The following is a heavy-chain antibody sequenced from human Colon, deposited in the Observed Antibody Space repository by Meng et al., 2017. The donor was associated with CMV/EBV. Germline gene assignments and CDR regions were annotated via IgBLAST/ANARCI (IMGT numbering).Heavy chain of an antibody. CDR2: VYHSGRT. J-gene: IGHJ4*02. CDR3: ARSFSGSYRSFFDY. V-gene: IGHV4-59*01. CDR1: SGSMSGNY. D-gene: IGHD1-26*01. Sequence: SETLSLTCTVSSGSMSGNYWTWIRQPPGKGLEWIGHVYHSGRTDYSPSLKGRVTISLDMSQNQFSLRLTSLTSADTAVYYCARSFSGSYRSFFDYWGQGILVTVSS.